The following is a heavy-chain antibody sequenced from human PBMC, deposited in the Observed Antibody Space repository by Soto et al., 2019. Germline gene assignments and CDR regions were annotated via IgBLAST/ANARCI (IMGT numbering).Heavy chain of an antibody. CDR3: ARGERQQQRDY. J-gene: IGHJ4*02. D-gene: IGHD6-13*01. V-gene: IGHV4-4*03. Sequence: PQETLSLTCAVSGDSISSSKWWSWVRQPPGKGLEWIGEINHSGSTNYNPSLKSRVIISVDKSKNQFSLKLSSVSDADTAVYYCARGERQQQRDYWGQGTLVTVS. CDR1: GDSISSSKW. CDR2: INHSGST.